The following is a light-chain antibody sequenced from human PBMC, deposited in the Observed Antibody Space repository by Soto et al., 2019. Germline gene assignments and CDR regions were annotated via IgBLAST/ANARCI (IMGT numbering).Light chain of an antibody. V-gene: IGKV1-39*01. CDR3: QQSSSAPWT. CDR2: GAS. CDR1: QNITTY. Sequence: DLQMTQSPSPLSASVGDRVTITCRASQNITTYLNWYQQKPGKAPKLLIYGASTLQSGVPSRFSGSGSGTDFTFTISSLQPEDFATYHCQQSSSAPWTFGQGTKVEIK. J-gene: IGKJ1*01.